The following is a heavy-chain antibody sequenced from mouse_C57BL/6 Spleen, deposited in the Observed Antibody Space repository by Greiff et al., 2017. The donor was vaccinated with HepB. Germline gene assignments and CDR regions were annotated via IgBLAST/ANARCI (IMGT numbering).Heavy chain of an antibody. CDR1: GYTFTSYG. J-gene: IGHJ3*01. CDR2: IYPRSGNT. CDR3: ASSPLAY. V-gene: IGHV1-81*01. D-gene: IGHD6-1*01. Sequence: VQLQQSGAELARPGASVKLSCKASGYTFTSYGISWVKQRTGQGLEWIGEIYPRSGNTYYNEKFKGKATLTADKSSSTAYMELRSLTSEDSAVYFCASSPLAYWGQGTLVTVSA.